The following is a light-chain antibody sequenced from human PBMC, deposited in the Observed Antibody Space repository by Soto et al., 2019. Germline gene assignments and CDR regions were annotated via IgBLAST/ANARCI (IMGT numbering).Light chain of an antibody. CDR2: WAS. V-gene: IGKV4-1*01. CDR1: QSVLYSSDNKNY. J-gene: IGKJ1*01. CDR3: QQYYTTPWT. Sequence: DIVMTQSPDSLAVSLGERATINCKSSQSVLYSSDNKNYLTWYQQRPGQPPKLLIYWASTRESGVPDRFSGSGSGTDFTLTISSLQAEDVAVYYCQQYYTTPWTFRQGTKVEI.